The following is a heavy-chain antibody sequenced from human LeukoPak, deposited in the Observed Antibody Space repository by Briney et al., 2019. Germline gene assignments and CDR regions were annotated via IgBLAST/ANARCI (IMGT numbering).Heavy chain of an antibody. Sequence: GSLRLSCAASGFTFSIYWMTWVRQAPGKGLEWVANIKEDGSVKYYVDSVKGRFTISRDNAKKSLYLQMSNLRGEDTAVYFCARRWKLSLDVWGQGTTVTVSS. D-gene: IGHD5-24*01. CDR1: GFTFSIYW. J-gene: IGHJ6*02. CDR3: ARRWKLSLDV. CDR2: IKEDGSVK. V-gene: IGHV3-7*01.